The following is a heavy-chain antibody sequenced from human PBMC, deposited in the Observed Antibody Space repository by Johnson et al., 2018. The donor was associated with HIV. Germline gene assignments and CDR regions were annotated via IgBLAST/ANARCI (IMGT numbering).Heavy chain of an antibody. CDR2: ISYDGSNK. Sequence: QVQLVESGGGVVQPGRSLRLSCAASGFTFSDHAMHWVRQAPGKGLEWVAVISYDGSNKYYTDSVKGRFTVSRDNSKNTLYLQMNSLRVEDTAVYYCARGRGALDIWGQGTMVTVSS. J-gene: IGHJ3*02. D-gene: IGHD3-16*01. V-gene: IGHV3-30-3*01. CDR1: GFTFSDHA. CDR3: ARGRGALDI.